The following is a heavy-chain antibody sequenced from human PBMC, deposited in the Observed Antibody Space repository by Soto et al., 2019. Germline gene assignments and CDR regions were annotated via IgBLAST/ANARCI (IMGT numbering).Heavy chain of an antibody. V-gene: IGHV3-53*01. CDR3: ARGPKQLAFSRRKYIEFYFDC. CDR1: GFSVGDNH. CDR2: IYTNGNT. D-gene: IGHD1-1*01. J-gene: IGHJ4*02. Sequence: GGSLRLSCAATGFSVGDNHMNWVRQTPGKGLEWVSIIYTNGNTYYTDSVKGRFTISRDNSKNTLYLQMNNLRLEDTAVYYCARGPKQLAFSRRKYIEFYFDCWGRGTLVTVSS.